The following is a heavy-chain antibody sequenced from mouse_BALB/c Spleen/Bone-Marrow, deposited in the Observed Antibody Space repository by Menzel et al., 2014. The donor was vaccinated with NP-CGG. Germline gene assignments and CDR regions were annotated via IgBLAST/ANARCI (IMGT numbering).Heavy chain of an antibody. D-gene: IGHD4-1*01. CDR2: NDPETGGT. CDR3: TRSETGPFAY. J-gene: IGHJ3*01. V-gene: IGHV1-15*01. Sequence: QVQLKESGAELVRPGASVTLSCKASGYTFTDYEMHWVKQTPVHGLEWIGANDPETGGTAYNQKFKGKATLTADKSSSTAYMELRSLTSEDSAVYYCTRSETGPFAYWGQGTLVTVSA. CDR1: GYTFTDYE.